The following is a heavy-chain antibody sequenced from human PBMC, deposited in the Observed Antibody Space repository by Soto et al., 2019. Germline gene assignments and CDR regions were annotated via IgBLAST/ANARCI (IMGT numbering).Heavy chain of an antibody. CDR2: IYWNDDK. V-gene: IGHV2-5*01. D-gene: IGHD6-6*01. CDR3: AKVDDVAALFAY. CDR1: GFSLSTTGEG. J-gene: IGHJ4*02. Sequence: QITLKESGPTLVKPTQTLTLTCTFSGFSLSTTGEGVGWIRQPPGKALEWLAVIYWNDDKSYSPSLKSRLTISKDTYKTQVVLTMMNLAPVDTGTYYCAKVDDVAALFAYLGQGTLVTVSS.